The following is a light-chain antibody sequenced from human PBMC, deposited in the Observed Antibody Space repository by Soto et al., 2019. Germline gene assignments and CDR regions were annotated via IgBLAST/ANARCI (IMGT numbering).Light chain of an antibody. V-gene: IGKV1-5*01. Sequence: DIQMTQSPSILSASVGARVTITCRASQCISNWLAWYQQKPGRAPKVLIYDASSLQSGVPSRFSGSGSGTEVTLTISSLQPDDIATYYCQQYKSYSYTFGQGTNLEI. CDR1: QCISNW. CDR2: DAS. CDR3: QQYKSYSYT. J-gene: IGKJ2*01.